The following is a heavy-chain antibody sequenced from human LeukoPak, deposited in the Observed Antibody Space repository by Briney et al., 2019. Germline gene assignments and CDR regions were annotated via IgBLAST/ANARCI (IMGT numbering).Heavy chain of an antibody. D-gene: IGHD3-10*01. J-gene: IGHJ4*02. Sequence: SETLSLTCAVYGGSFSGYYWSWIRQPPGKGLEWIGEINHSGSTNYNPSLKSRVTISVDTSKNQFSLELSSVTAADTAVYYCARGYYGSGSYIDYWGQGTLVTVSS. CDR2: INHSGST. CDR3: ARGYYGSGSYIDY. CDR1: GGSFSGYY. V-gene: IGHV4-34*01.